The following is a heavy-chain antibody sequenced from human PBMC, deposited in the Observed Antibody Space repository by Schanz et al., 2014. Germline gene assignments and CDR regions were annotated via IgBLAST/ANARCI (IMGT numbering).Heavy chain of an antibody. V-gene: IGHV3-33*08. D-gene: IGHD2-21*01. J-gene: IGHJ4*02. Sequence: QVQLVESGGGVVQPGKSLRLSCAASGFAFSDYGMHWVRQAPGKGLEWVAVIWYDGTDRYYADSVKGRFTISRDNSKNTLYLQMHSLRAEDTAVYYCARGRSLGWCDYWGQGTLVTVSS. CDR3: ARGRSLGWCDY. CDR2: IWYDGTDR. CDR1: GFAFSDYG.